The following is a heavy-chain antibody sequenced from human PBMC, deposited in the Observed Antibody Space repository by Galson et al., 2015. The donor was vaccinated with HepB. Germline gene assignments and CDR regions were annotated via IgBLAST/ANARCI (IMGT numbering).Heavy chain of an antibody. J-gene: IGHJ4*02. V-gene: IGHV1-2*02. Sequence: SVKVSCKASGYTFTGYYMHWVRQAPGQGLEWMGWINPNSGGTNCAQKFQGRVTMTRDTSISTAYMELSRLRSDDTAVYYCARKDIVVVPAATSLGVFDYWGQGTLVTVSS. CDR3: ARKDIVVVPAATSLGVFDY. CDR2: INPNSGGT. D-gene: IGHD2-2*01. CDR1: GYTFTGYY.